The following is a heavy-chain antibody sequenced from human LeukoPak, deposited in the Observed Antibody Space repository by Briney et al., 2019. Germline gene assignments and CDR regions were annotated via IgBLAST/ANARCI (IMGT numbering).Heavy chain of an antibody. CDR1: GFTFITYA. Sequence: GRSLRLSCAASGFTFITYAMHWVRQAPGKGLEWVTLISYDGTNKYYADSVKGRFTISRDNSKNTLYLQMDSLRAEDTAVYYCARDSSSSGYYGMDVWGQGTTVTVSS. D-gene: IGHD6-6*01. J-gene: IGHJ6*02. CDR2: ISYDGTNK. CDR3: ARDSSSSGYYGMDV. V-gene: IGHV3-30-3*01.